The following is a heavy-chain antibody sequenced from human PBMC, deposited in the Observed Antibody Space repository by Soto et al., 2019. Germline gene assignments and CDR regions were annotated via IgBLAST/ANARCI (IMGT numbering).Heavy chain of an antibody. Sequence: TGGSLRLSCAASGFTFSSYAMHWVRQAPGKGLEWVAVISYDGSNKYYADSVKGRFTISRDNSKNTLYLQMNSLRAEDTAVYYCAREDPQYGMDVWGQGTTVTVSS. CDR3: AREDPQYGMDV. CDR2: ISYDGSNK. J-gene: IGHJ6*02. V-gene: IGHV3-30-3*01. CDR1: GFTFSSYA.